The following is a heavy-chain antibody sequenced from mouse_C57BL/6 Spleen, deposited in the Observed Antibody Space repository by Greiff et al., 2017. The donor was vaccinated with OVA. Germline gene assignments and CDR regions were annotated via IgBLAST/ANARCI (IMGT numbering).Heavy chain of an antibody. D-gene: IGHD3-2*02. CDR2: ILPGSGST. Sequence: VQLQQSGAELMKPGASVKLSCKATGYTFTGYWIEWVKQRPGHGLEWIGEILPGSGSTNYNEKFKGKATFTADTSSNTAYMQLSSLTTEESAIYYCARTPYSSDSYYYAMDYWGQGTSVTVSS. V-gene: IGHV1-9*01. CDR1: GYTFTGYW. CDR3: ARTPYSSDSYYYAMDY. J-gene: IGHJ4*01.